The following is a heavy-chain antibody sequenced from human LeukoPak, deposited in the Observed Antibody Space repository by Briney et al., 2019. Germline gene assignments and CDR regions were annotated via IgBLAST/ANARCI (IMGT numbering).Heavy chain of an antibody. CDR2: IRLDGSEI. D-gene: IGHD3-10*01. CDR3: ARRVVRGVFDI. V-gene: IGHV3-7*05. Sequence: SGGSLSLSCAPSGFTFSSYWTHWARHAPGKGREWEAIIRLDGSEIYYVDCVKGQFPISRDKAKNSLYLQRNSLRAGDTVVYYCARRVVRGVFDIWGQGTMVSVSS. J-gene: IGHJ3*02. CDR1: GFTFSSYW.